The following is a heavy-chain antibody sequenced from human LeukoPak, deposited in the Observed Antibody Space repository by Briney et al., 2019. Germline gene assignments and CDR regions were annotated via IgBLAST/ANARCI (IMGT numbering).Heavy chain of an antibody. D-gene: IGHD2-15*01. V-gene: IGHV4-59*01. CDR2: IYYSGST. Sequence: PSETLSLTCTVSGGSISSYYWSWIRQPPGKGLEWIGYIYYSGSTNYNPSLKSRVTISVDTSKNQFSLKLSPVTAADTAVYYCARGVAYFDYWGQGTLVTVSS. CDR1: GGSISSYY. J-gene: IGHJ4*02. CDR3: ARGVAYFDY.